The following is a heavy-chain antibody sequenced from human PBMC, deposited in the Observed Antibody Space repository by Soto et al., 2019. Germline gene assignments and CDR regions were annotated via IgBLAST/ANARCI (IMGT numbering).Heavy chain of an antibody. CDR1: GFSFSSYG. Sequence: QVRLVESGGGVVQPGRSLRLSCAASGFSFSSYGMHWVRQAPGKGLERVAVIWYDESHRYFADSVKGRFTISRDSSKKTLYLQMSSLRAEDTAVYYCARDSSGGDAYPDYWGQGTQVTVSS. CDR2: IWYDESHR. CDR3: ARDSSGGDAYPDY. V-gene: IGHV3-33*08. D-gene: IGHD2-15*01. J-gene: IGHJ4*02.